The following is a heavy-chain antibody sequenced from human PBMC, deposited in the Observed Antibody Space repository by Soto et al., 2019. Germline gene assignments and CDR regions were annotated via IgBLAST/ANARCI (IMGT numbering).Heavy chain of an antibody. J-gene: IGHJ6*02. CDR3: ARGEAGNYDFWSGYYYPPNYYYYGMDV. CDR2: IKQDGSEK. V-gene: IGHV3-7*03. CDR1: GFTFSSYW. Sequence: EVQLVESGGGLVQPGGSLRLSCAASGFTFSSYWMSWVRQAPGKGLEWVANIKQDGSEKYYVDSVKGRFTISRDNAKNSLYLQMNSLRAEDTAVYYCARGEAGNYDFWSGYYYPPNYYYYGMDVWGQGTTVTVSS. D-gene: IGHD3-3*01.